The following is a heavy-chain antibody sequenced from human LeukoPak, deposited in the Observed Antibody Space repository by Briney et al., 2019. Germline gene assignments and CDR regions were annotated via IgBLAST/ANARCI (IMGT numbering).Heavy chain of an antibody. CDR1: GFTFSSYA. V-gene: IGHV3-23*01. J-gene: IGHJ4*02. CDR2: ISGSGGST. Sequence: PGGSLRLSCAASGFTFSSYAMSWVRQPPGKGLEWVSAISGSGGSTYYADSVKGRFTISRDNSKNTLYLQMNSLRAEDAAVYYCAKDGWERLLLWFGELDYWGQGTLVTVSS. CDR3: AKDGWERLLLWFGELDY. D-gene: IGHD3-10*01.